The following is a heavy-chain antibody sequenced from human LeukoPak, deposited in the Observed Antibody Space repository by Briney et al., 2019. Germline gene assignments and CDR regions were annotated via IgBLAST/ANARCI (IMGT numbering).Heavy chain of an antibody. CDR3: ARGHSSSWTALDY. J-gene: IGHJ4*02. CDR1: GFTFSSYW. V-gene: IGHV3-74*01. Sequence: GGSLRLSCAASGFTFSSYWMHWVRQAPGKGLVWVSRINSDGSSTSYADSVKGRFTISRDNAKNTLYLQMNSLRAEDTAVYYCARGHSSSWTALDYWGQGTLVTVSS. CDR2: INSDGSST. D-gene: IGHD6-13*01.